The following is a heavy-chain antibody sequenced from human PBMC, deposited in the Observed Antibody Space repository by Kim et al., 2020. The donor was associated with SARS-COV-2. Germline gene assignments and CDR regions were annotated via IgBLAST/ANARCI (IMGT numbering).Heavy chain of an antibody. J-gene: IGHJ4*02. CDR1: GGSISSYY. CDR3: ARVVRWCFDY. Sequence: SETLSLTCTVSGGSISSYYWSWIRQPPGKGLEWIGYIYYSGSTNYNPSLKSRVTISVDTSKNQFSLKLSSVTAADTAVYYCARVVRWCFDYWGQGTLVTVSS. V-gene: IGHV4-59*01. CDR2: IYYSGST. D-gene: IGHD2-21*01.